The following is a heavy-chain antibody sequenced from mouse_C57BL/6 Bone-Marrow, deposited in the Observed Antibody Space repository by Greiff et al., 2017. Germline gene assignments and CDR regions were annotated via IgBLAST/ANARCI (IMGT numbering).Heavy chain of an antibody. CDR1: GYSFTGYY. V-gene: IGHV1-42*01. D-gene: IGHD2-12*01. CDR3: ADYKFDV. CDR2: INPSTGGT. J-gene: IGHJ1*03. Sequence: EVQLQESGPELVKPGASVKISCKASGYSFTGYYMNWVKQSPEKSLEWIGEINPSTGGTTYNQKFKAKATLTVDKSSSTAYMQLKSLTSEDSAVYYCADYKFDVWGTGTTVTVSS.